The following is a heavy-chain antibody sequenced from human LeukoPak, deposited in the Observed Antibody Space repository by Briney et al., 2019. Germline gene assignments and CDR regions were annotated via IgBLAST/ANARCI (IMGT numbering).Heavy chain of an antibody. CDR3: ARQGAFDI. Sequence: NSSETLSLTCTVSGYSISSGYYWGWIRQPPGKGLEWIGSIYHSGSTYYNPSLKSRVTISVDTSKNQFSLKLSSVTAADTAVYYCARQGAFDIWGQGTMVTVSS. CDR1: GYSISSGYY. V-gene: IGHV4-38-2*02. J-gene: IGHJ3*02. CDR2: IYHSGST.